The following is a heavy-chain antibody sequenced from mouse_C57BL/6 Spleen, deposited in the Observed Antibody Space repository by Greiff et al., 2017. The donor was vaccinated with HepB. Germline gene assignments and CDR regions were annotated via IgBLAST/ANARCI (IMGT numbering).Heavy chain of an antibody. Sequence: QVQLQQPGAELVMPGASVKLSCKASGYTFTSYWMHWVKQRPGQGLEWIGEIDPSDSYTNYNQKFKGKSTLTVDKSSSTAYMQLSSLTSEDSAVYYCARGRAYYSYYFDYWGQGTTRTVSS. D-gene: IGHD1-1*01. CDR1: GYTFTSYW. CDR3: ARGRAYYSYYFDY. J-gene: IGHJ2*01. CDR2: IDPSDSYT. V-gene: IGHV1-69*01.